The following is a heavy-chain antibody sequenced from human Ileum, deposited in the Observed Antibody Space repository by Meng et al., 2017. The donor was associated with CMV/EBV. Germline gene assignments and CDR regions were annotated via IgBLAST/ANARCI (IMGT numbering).Heavy chain of an antibody. V-gene: IGHV3-11*04. CDR1: GFTFSDYY. Sequence: GESLKISCAASGFTFSDYYMSWIRQAPGKGLEWVSYIRSSGSTIYYADSLKGRLTISRDNAKNSLYLQMNSLRAEDTAVYYCASAPPRSKGVAYWGQGTLVTVSS. J-gene: IGHJ4*02. CDR3: ASAPPRSKGVAY. CDR2: IRSSGSTI. D-gene: IGHD2-21*01.